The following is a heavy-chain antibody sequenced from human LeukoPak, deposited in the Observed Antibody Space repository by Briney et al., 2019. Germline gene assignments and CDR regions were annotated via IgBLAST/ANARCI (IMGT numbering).Heavy chain of an antibody. CDR3: ARRAGAGYGSGSYYILDY. CDR2: IYPGDSDT. CDR1: GYSFTSYW. Sequence: GESLKISCKGSGYSFTSYWIGWVRQMPGKGLEWMGIIYPGDSDTRYSPSFQGQFTISADKSISTAYLQWSSLKASDTAMYYCARRAGAGYGSGSYYILDYWGQGTLVTVSS. J-gene: IGHJ4*02. D-gene: IGHD3-10*01. V-gene: IGHV5-51*01.